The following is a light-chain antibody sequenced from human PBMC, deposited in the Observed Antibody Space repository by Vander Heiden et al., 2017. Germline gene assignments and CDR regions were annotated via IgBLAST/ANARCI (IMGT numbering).Light chain of an antibody. V-gene: IGLV1-44*01. CDR1: SPNTAINP. CDR2: GKS. Sequence: HSVVTQPPTPSVTAGQWVTISRSGRSPNTAINPVNWCQQLPGTDLKLLIYGKSQRPAGGHEQMSGSKSGNSASLAISGLQAEDEAHYYCAACDDSLDAFVFGAGTKVTVL. CDR3: AACDDSLDAFV. J-gene: IGLJ1*01.